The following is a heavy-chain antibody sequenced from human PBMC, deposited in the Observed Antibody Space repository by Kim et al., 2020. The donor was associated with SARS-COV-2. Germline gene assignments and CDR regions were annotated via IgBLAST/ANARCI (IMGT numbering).Heavy chain of an antibody. CDR1: GFTFSDYY. Sequence: GGSLRLSCAASGFTFSDYYMSWIRQAPGKGLEWLAYISSSGTAMVYAESVKGRFTVSRDNTKNTLYLQMNSLRVEDTAVYYCARHKYPAGCHNDFDPWGQGTLVTVSS. D-gene: IGHD6-19*01. CDR2: ISSSGTAM. CDR3: ARHKYPAGCHNDFDP. J-gene: IGHJ5*02. V-gene: IGHV3-11*04.